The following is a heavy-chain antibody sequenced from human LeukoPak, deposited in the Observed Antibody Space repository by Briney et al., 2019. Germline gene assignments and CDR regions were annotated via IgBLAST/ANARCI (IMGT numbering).Heavy chain of an antibody. CDR2: LSGSGGST. D-gene: IGHD7-27*01. CDR3: ARDPTFTGDLHFNY. CDR1: GFTFSSYA. V-gene: IGHV3-23*01. J-gene: IGHJ4*02. Sequence: PGGSLRLSCAASGFTFSSYAMSWVRQAPGKGLEWVSALSGSGGSTSYADSVKGRFTISRDNAKNSLYLQMNSLRAEDTAVYYCARDPTFTGDLHFNYWGQGTLVTVSS.